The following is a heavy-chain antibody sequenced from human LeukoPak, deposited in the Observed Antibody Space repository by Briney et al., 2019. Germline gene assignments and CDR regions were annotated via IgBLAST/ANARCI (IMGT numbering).Heavy chain of an antibody. CDR2: VNPNSGGT. CDR1: GSTFTGYY. Sequence: ASVKVSCKASGSTFTGYYMHWVRQAPGQGLEWMGWVNPNSGGTNYAQKFQGRVTMTRDTSISTAYMELSRLRSDDTAVYYCARALRYFDWLYDYWGQGTLVTVSS. V-gene: IGHV1-2*02. J-gene: IGHJ4*02. CDR3: ARALRYFDWLYDY. D-gene: IGHD3-9*01.